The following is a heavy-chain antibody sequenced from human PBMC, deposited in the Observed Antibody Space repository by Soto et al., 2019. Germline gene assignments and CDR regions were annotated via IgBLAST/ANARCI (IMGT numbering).Heavy chain of an antibody. CDR1: RYTFTSYG. J-gene: IGHJ4*02. CDR3: ATRSPAFDY. Sequence: QVQLVQSGPEVKKPGASVKVSCKTSRYTFTSYGIIWVRQAPGQGLEWMGWISTDKGKTNYAQKFQGRVTMTTDTCTSTAYMELRSLRSDYTAVYYCATRSPAFDYWGQGTLLTVSS. V-gene: IGHV1-18*01. CDR2: ISTDKGKT.